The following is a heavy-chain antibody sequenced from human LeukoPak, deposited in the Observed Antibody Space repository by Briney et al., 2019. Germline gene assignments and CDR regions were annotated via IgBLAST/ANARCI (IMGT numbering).Heavy chain of an antibody. D-gene: IGHD5-18*01. CDR1: GYGFTSHC. J-gene: IGHJ4*02. Sequence: ASVKVSCKASGYGFTSHCMHWVRQAPEQGLEWLGLINPSGSSTLYAQKFQGRVTMTRDMSTTTDYMELSSLRSEDTAVYYCARAGGYGLIDYWGQGTMVTVSS. V-gene: IGHV1-46*01. CDR2: INPSGSST. CDR3: ARAGGYGLIDY.